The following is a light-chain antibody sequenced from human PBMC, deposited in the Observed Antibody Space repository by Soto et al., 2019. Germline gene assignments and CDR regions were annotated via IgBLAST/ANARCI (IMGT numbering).Light chain of an antibody. V-gene: IGKV3-20*01. Sequence: EIVLTQSPGTLPLSPGERATLSCRASQSVSSYYLAWYQQKPGQAPRLLIYAASSRATGIPDRFSGGGSGTDFTLTISRXEPEDFAVYYCQQCGSSPWTFGQGTKVDIK. J-gene: IGKJ1*01. CDR1: QSVSSYY. CDR3: QQCGSSPWT. CDR2: AAS.